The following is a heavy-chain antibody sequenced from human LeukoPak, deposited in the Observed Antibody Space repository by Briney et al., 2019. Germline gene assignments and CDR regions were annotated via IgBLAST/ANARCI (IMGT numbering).Heavy chain of an antibody. J-gene: IGHJ4*02. CDR1: GFTFSSYG. D-gene: IGHD3-16*02. V-gene: IGHV3-30*18. Sequence: GRSLRLSCAASGFTFSSYGMHWVRQAPGKGLEWVAVISYDGSNKYYADSVKGRFTISRDNSKNTLYLQMNSLRAEDTAVYYCAKTMITFGGVIDKLDYWGQGILVTVSS. CDR2: ISYDGSNK. CDR3: AKTMITFGGVIDKLDY.